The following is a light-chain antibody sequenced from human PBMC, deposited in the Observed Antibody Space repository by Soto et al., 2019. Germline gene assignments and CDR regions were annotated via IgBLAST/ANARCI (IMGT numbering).Light chain of an antibody. CDR3: QQYNNWPRGT. V-gene: IGKV3-15*01. Sequence: IVMTQSPASLSVSPGEGATLSCRASQSVSNNLAWYQQKPGQAPRLLIYGASTRATGIPARFSGSGSGTDFTLTISSLQSEDFAVYYCQQYNNWPRGTLGQGTKVELK. CDR2: GAS. CDR1: QSVSNN. J-gene: IGKJ1*01.